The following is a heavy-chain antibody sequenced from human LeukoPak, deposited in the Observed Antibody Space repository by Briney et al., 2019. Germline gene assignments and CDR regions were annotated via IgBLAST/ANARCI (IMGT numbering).Heavy chain of an antibody. CDR2: IIPIFGTA. V-gene: IGHV1-69*05. CDR3: ASGHPSHYDFWSGYHPFDY. CDR1: GGTFSSYA. D-gene: IGHD3-3*01. J-gene: IGHJ4*02. Sequence: SVKVPCKASGGTFSSYAISWVRQAPGQGLEWMGGIIPIFGTANYAQKFQGRVTITTDESTSTAYMELSGLRSEDTAVYYCASGHPSHYDFWSGYHPFDYWGQGTLVTVSS.